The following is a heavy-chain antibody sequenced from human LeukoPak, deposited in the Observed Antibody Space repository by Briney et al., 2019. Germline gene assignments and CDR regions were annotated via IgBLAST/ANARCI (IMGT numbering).Heavy chain of an antibody. J-gene: IGHJ3*02. Sequence: GGSLRLSCAASGFTFSSYSMNWVRQAPGKGLEWVSYISSSSSTIYYADSVKGRFTISRDNTKNSLYLQMNSLRAEDTAVYYCARGIAVAGHDAFDIWGQGTMVTVSS. D-gene: IGHD6-19*01. CDR1: GFTFSSYS. CDR2: ISSSSSTI. V-gene: IGHV3-48*04. CDR3: ARGIAVAGHDAFDI.